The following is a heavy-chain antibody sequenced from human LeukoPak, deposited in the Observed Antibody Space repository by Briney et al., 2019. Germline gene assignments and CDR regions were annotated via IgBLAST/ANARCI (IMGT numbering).Heavy chain of an antibody. D-gene: IGHD5-18*01. CDR2: IPSDGNNK. J-gene: IGHJ4*02. CDR3: ARESGALRGYSYGH. V-gene: IGHV3-30*04. CDR1: GFTFSSYA. Sequence: PWGSVRLSCVASGFTFSSYAMHWIRQAPGKGLEWVAVIPSDGNNKHYGDSVKGRFTISRDNSKNMLYLQMNSLRAEDTALYYCARESGALRGYSYGHWGQGTLVTVFS.